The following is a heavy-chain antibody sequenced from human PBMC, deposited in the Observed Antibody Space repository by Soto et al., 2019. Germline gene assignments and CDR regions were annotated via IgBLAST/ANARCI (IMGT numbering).Heavy chain of an antibody. V-gene: IGHV3-30-3*01. Sequence: QVQLVESGGGVVQPGRSLRLSCAASGFTFSNYAMHWVRQAPGKGLEWVAVISYEGGNKYYADSVKSRFTISRDNSHNTLYLQVNSLRAEDTAVYYCARTYYYGSGSYYEAGYFDYWGQGTLVTVSS. CDR2: ISYEGGNK. J-gene: IGHJ4*02. CDR1: GFTFSNYA. CDR3: ARTYYYGSGSYYEAGYFDY. D-gene: IGHD3-10*01.